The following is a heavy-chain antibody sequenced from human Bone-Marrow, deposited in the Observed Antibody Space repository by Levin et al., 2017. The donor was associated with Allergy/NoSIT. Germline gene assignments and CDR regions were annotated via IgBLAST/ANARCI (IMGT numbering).Heavy chain of an antibody. V-gene: IGHV3-64D*06. CDR1: GFSFSTYP. CDR2: ITSYGGTT. Sequence: GGSLRLSCSASGFSFSTYPMHWVRQAPGKGLEYVSAITSYGGTTFYADSVKGRFTISRDNSKNTLYLQMSSLRPEDTAVYFCVKLPYQPSFDYWGQGALVTVSS. D-gene: IGHD2-2*01. J-gene: IGHJ4*02. CDR3: VKLPYQPSFDY.